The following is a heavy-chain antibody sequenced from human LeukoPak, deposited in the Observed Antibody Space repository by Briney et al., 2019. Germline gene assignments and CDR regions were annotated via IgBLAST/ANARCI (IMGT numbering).Heavy chain of an antibody. D-gene: IGHD3-10*01. CDR1: GRSISGFF. Sequence: PSETLSLTCTVCGRSISGFFWSWIRQSPGKGLEYIGYIYYSGTTDYNPILKSRVSMSVDTSKNQFFLNLTSVTAADTAIYYCARVGYGSGSWGWFDPWGQGTLVTVSS. J-gene: IGHJ5*02. V-gene: IGHV4-59*01. CDR2: IYYSGTT. CDR3: ARVGYGSGSWGWFDP.